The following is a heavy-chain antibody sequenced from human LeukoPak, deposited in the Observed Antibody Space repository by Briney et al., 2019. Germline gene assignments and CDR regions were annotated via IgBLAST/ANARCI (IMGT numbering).Heavy chain of an antibody. D-gene: IGHD6-13*01. CDR2: IYYSGST. Sequence: KPSETLSLTCTVSGGSISSGGYYWSWIRQHPGKGLEWIGYIYYSGSTYYNPSLKSRVTISVDTSKTQFSLKLSSVTAADTAVYYCAGQARTYQKIAAAGTGLVAWGQGTLVTVSS. CDR1: GGSISSGGYY. V-gene: IGHV4-31*03. J-gene: IGHJ5*02. CDR3: AGQARTYQKIAAAGTGLVA.